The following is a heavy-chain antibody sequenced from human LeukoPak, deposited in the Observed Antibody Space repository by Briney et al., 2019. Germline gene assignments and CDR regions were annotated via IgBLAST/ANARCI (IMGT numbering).Heavy chain of an antibody. Sequence: GGSLRLSFAASGSTFSSYSMNGVRQAPGRGLEWVSSISSSSSYIYYADSVKGRFTISRDNAKNSLYLQMNSLRAEDTAVYYCARLKGGCSGGSCYALNWGQGTLVTVSS. CDR2: ISSSSSYI. CDR3: ARLKGGCSGGSCYALN. CDR1: GSTFSSYS. V-gene: IGHV3-21*01. J-gene: IGHJ4*02. D-gene: IGHD2-15*01.